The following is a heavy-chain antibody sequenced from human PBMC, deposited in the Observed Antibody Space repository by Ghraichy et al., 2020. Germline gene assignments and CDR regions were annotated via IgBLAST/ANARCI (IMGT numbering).Heavy chain of an antibody. CDR1: GGSITISTYY. CDR2: IFYTGST. J-gene: IGHJ5*02. Sequence: SETLSLTCSVSGGSITISTYYWGWIRQPPGQGLEWIGSIFYTGSTSYNPSLKSRVTISVDTSKNQFSLKVNSVTAADTAVYYCARGYCSGGSCPTHWFDPWGQGTLVTVSS. D-gene: IGHD2-15*01. CDR3: ARGYCSGGSCPTHWFDP. V-gene: IGHV4-39*01.